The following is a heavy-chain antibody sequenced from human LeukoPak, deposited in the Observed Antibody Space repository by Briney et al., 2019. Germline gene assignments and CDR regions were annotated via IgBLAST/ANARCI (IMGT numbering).Heavy chain of an antibody. CDR2: INPNSGGT. D-gene: IGHD7-27*01. J-gene: IGHJ4*02. V-gene: IGHV1-2*02. CDR3: ARDWGEITGEFPNFDY. Sequence: ASVKVSCKASGYTFTGYYMHWVRQAPGQGLEWMGWINPNSGGTNYAQKFQGRVTMTRDTSISTAYMELSRLRSDDTAVYYCARDWGEITGEFPNFDYWGQGTLVTVSS. CDR1: GYTFTGYY.